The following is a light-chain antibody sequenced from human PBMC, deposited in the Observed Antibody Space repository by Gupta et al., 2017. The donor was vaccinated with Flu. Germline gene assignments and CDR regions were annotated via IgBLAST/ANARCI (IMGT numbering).Light chain of an antibody. Sequence: LQMTQSPSSLSASVGDRVTITCWTSQSIASDLHWYQQKPGKAPKLLIYGASRLESGVPSRFSGSGSGTXFTLTIXRRQPEDVATYYCQQRHSTPMTFGXGTKVEI. V-gene: IGKV1-39*01. CDR2: GAS. CDR1: QSIASD. J-gene: IGKJ4*01. CDR3: QQRHSTPMT.